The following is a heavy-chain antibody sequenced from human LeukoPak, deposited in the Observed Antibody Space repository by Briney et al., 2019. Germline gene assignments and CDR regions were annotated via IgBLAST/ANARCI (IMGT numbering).Heavy chain of an antibody. CDR1: GFTFSTYA. D-gene: IGHD6-19*01. V-gene: IGHV3-23*01. Sequence: GGSLIFCCAASGFTFSTYAMSWVRQAPGKGLEWVSGISRSGDKTYYAASVKGRFTLSRDNSKSTLYLQMNSLRAEDTAIYYSAKESSGGWPFDYCGHRTLVTVSS. J-gene: IGHJ4*03. CDR3: AKESSGGWPFDY. CDR2: ISRSGDKT.